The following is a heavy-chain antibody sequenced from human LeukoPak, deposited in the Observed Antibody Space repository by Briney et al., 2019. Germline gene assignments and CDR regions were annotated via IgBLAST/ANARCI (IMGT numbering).Heavy chain of an antibody. V-gene: IGHV3-30*14. CDR3: AIHYDFWSGRIDY. D-gene: IGHD3-3*01. CDR1: GFTFSSYA. J-gene: IGHJ4*02. CDR2: ISYDGSNK. Sequence: PGGSLRLSCAASGFTFSSYAMHWVRQAPGKGLEWVAVISYDGSNKYYADSVKGRFTISRDNSKNTLYLQMNSLRAEDTAVYYCAIHYDFWSGRIDYWGQGTLVTVSS.